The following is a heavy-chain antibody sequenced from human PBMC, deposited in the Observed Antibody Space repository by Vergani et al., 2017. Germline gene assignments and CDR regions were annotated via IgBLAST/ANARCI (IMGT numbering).Heavy chain of an antibody. CDR1: GFRFREHG. V-gene: IGHV3-23*01. J-gene: IGHJ4*02. Sequence: EVQLLESGGGSVPPGESLRLSCVASGFRFREHGMNWVRQAPGKGLEWVSGISGHDHRTLYADSVKGRFIIFRDDSKNTLYLQMSSLRVEDTAIYYCAELYGHDGYSPFWGQGTLVTVSS. D-gene: IGHD5-18*01. CDR2: ISGHDHRT. CDR3: AELYGHDGYSPF.